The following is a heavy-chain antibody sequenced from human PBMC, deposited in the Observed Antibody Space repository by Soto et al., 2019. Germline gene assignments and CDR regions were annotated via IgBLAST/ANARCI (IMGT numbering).Heavy chain of an antibody. J-gene: IGHJ4*02. CDR2: IDGGGTT. D-gene: IGHD2-8*02. CDR3: ATLLGFSSGGSWYSHVADY. Sequence: EVHLWESGGDLVQPGGSLRVSCVGSGYTFSSRAMSWVRQAPGKGLEWVSGIDGGGTTDYADSVKGRFTISRDNSQDTLYLQMNSLRAEETAVYYCATLLGFSSGGSWYSHVADYWGQGTLVNVSS. CDR1: GYTFSSRA. V-gene: IGHV3-23*01.